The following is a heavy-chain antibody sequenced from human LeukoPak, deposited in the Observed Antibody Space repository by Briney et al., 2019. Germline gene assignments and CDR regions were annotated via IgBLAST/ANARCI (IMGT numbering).Heavy chain of an antibody. CDR1: GYTFTGYY. V-gene: IGHV1-46*03. CDR3: ARSDEEVVPAALIAVAASDAFDI. J-gene: IGHJ3*02. D-gene: IGHD2-2*01. Sequence: SVKVSCKASGYTFTGYYMHWVRQAPGQGLEWMVIINPRGGSTSYAQKFQGRVTMTRDTSTSTVYMELSSLRSEDTAVYYCARSDEEVVPAALIAVAASDAFDIWGQGTMVTVSS. CDR2: INPRGGST.